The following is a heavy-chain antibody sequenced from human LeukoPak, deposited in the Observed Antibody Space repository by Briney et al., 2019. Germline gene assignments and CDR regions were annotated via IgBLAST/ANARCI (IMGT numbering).Heavy chain of an antibody. Sequence: PGGSLRLSCAASGFTFSSYWMHWVRRAPGKGLVWVSRINSDGSSTSYADSVKGRFTISRDNAKNTLYLQMNSLRVEDTAVYFCARGLFGVINPTDYWGQGTLVTVSS. CDR2: INSDGSST. V-gene: IGHV3-74*01. D-gene: IGHD3-3*01. CDR1: GFTFSSYW. J-gene: IGHJ4*02. CDR3: ARGLFGVINPTDY.